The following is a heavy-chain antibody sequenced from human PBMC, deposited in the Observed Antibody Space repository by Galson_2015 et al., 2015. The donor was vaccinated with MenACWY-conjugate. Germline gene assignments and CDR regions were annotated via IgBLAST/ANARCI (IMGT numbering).Heavy chain of an antibody. J-gene: IGHJ5*02. D-gene: IGHD2-2*01. CDR3: AQYCSSTSCYAGKGA. V-gene: IGHV3-74*01. CDR2: INSDGSST. Sequence: RLSCAASGFTYSSYLMHWVRQAPGKGLVWVSRINSDGSSTSYADSVKGRFTISRDNAKNTLYLQMNSLRAEDTAVYYCAQYCSSTSCYAGKGAWGQGTLVTVSS. CDR1: GFTYSSYL.